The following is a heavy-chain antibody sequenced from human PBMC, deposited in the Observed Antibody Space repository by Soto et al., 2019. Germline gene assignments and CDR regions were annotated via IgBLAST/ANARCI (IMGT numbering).Heavy chain of an antibody. CDR3: AGGRHGDS. CDR2: ISAHNGNT. CDR1: GYAFTTYG. J-gene: IGHJ4*02. V-gene: IGHV1-18*01. Sequence: QVHLVQSGAEVKKPGASVKVSCQGSGYAFTTYGITWVRQAPGQGLEWMGWISAHNGNTNYAQKPQGKVTVTTPTSTSTDYMELRRPRYDDTAVYHRAGGRHGDSWGQGALVSVSS.